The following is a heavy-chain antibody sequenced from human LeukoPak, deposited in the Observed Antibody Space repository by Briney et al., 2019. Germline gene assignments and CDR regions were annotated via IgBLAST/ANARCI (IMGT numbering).Heavy chain of an antibody. CDR2: IYHSGST. D-gene: IGHD3-22*01. CDR1: GGSISSGGYS. V-gene: IGHV4-30-2*01. J-gene: IGHJ4*02. Sequence: SQTLSLTCAVSGGSISSGGYSWSWIRQPPGKGLEWIGYIYHSGSTYYNPSLKSRVTISVDRSKNQFSLKLSSVTAADTAVYYCASTGTDSSGYYPFDYWGQGTLVNVSS. CDR3: ASTGTDSSGYYPFDY.